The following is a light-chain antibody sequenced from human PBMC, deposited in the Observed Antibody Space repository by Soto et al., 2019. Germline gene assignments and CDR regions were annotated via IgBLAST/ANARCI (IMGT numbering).Light chain of an antibody. CDR3: QNYANWPLN. V-gene: IGKV3-15*01. J-gene: IGKJ4*01. CDR2: DTS. Sequence: EIVMTQSPATLSLSPGEGATLSCRASQGIGDTLAWYQQKPGQTPRLLIYDTSIRATGVPARFRGSASGTAFTLTITSLQSEDFAVYYCQNYANWPLNFGGGTKVDIK. CDR1: QGIGDT.